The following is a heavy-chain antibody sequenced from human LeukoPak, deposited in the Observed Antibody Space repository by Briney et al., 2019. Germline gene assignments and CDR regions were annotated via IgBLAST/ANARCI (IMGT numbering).Heavy chain of an antibody. V-gene: IGHV1-2*06. CDR2: INLNSGGT. CDR3: AREGIDSSGYYYSSFDY. J-gene: IGHJ4*02. Sequence: ASVTVSCKASGYTFTGYYMHWVRQAPGQGLEWMGRINLNSGGTNYAQKFQGRVTMTRDTSISTAYMELSRLRSDDTAVYYCAREGIDSSGYYYSSFDYWGQGTLVTVSS. D-gene: IGHD3-22*01. CDR1: GYTFTGYY.